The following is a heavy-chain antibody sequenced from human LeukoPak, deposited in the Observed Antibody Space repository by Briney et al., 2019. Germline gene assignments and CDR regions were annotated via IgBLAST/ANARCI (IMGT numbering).Heavy chain of an antibody. V-gene: IGHV3-30-3*01. CDR1: GFTFSSYA. Sequence: GRSLRLSCAASGFTFSSYAMHWVRQAPGKGLEWVAVISYDGSNKYYADSVKGRFTISRDNSKNTLYLQMNSLRAEDTAVYYCARFSDSSSFDYWGQGTLVTVSS. CDR2: ISYDGSNK. J-gene: IGHJ4*02. D-gene: IGHD6-13*01. CDR3: ARFSDSSSFDY.